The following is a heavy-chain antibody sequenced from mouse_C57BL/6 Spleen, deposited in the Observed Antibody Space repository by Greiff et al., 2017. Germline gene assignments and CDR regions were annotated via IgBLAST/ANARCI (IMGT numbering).Heavy chain of an antibody. V-gene: IGHV14-1*01. CDR3: TTYYSNYGFAY. J-gene: IGHJ3*01. Sequence: VQLQQSGAELVRPGASVKLSCTASGFNIKDYYMHWVKQRPEQGLEWIGRIDPEDGDTDYAPKFQGKATMTADTSSNTAYLQLSSLTSEDTAVYYCTTYYSNYGFAYWGQGTLVTVSA. D-gene: IGHD2-5*01. CDR1: GFNIKDYY. CDR2: IDPEDGDT.